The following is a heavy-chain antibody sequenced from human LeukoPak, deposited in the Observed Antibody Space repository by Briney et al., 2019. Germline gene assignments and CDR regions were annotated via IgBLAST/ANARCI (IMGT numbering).Heavy chain of an antibody. CDR3: ARLGSYYDILTGQEYYFDY. Sequence: PSETLSLTCTVSGGSISSYDWSWIRQPPGKGLEWIGYIYYSGSTNYNPSLKSRVTISVDTSKNQFSLKLSSVTAADTAVYYCARLGSYYDILTGQEYYFDYWGQGTLVTVSS. CDR1: GGSISSYD. CDR2: IYYSGST. D-gene: IGHD3-9*01. V-gene: IGHV4-59*08. J-gene: IGHJ4*02.